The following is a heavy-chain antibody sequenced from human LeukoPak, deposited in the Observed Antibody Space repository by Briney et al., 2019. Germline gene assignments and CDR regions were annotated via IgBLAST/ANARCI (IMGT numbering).Heavy chain of an antibody. CDR2: IKQDGSEK. D-gene: IGHD2-15*01. CDR3: AKDYSESRVADVFFEY. J-gene: IGHJ4*02. V-gene: IGHV3-7*03. CDR1: RFTFSSYW. Sequence: PGGSLRLSCVASRFTFSSYWMSWVRQAPGKGLEWVANIKQDGSEKQYVDSVKGRFTISRDNSKNTFHLQLNSLRAEDTAVYYCAKDYSESRVADVFFEYWGQGTLVTVSS.